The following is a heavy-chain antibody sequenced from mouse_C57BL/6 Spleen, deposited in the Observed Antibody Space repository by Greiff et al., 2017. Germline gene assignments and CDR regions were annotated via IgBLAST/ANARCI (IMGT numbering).Heavy chain of an antibody. CDR1: GYTFTDYY. V-gene: IGHV1-75*01. CDR3: APIYDGYSWYFDV. J-gene: IGHJ1*03. CDR2: IFPGSGST. D-gene: IGHD2-3*01. Sequence: VKLMESGPELVKPGASVKISCKASGYTFTDYYINWVKQRPGQGLEWIGWIFPGSGSTYYTEKFKGKATLTVDKSSSTAYMLLSSLTSEDSAVYFCAPIYDGYSWYFDVWGTGTTVTVSS.